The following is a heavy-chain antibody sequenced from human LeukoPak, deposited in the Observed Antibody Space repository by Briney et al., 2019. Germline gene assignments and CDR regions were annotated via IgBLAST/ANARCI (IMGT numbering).Heavy chain of an antibody. V-gene: IGHV4-59*03. CDR2: IYYSGST. J-gene: IGHJ5*02. CDR1: GVSISNYY. D-gene: IGHD6-13*01. Sequence: SETLSLTCTVSGVSISNYYWSWIRQPPGKGLEWIGYIYYSGSTNYNPSLKSRVTISVDTSKNQVSLKLNSVTAADTGVYYCAMIYSSSWFLNWFDPWGQGTLVTVSS. CDR3: AMIYSSSWFLNWFDP.